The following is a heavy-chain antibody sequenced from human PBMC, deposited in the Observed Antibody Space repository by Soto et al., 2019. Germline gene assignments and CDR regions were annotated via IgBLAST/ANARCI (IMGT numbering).Heavy chain of an antibody. CDR1: GFTFSSYA. CDR2: ISGSGGST. V-gene: IGHV3-23*01. J-gene: IGHJ6*03. Sequence: EVQLLESGGGLVQPGGSLRLSCAASGFTFSSYAMSWVRQAPGKGLEWVSAISGSGGSTYYADSGKGRFTISRDNPKNTLYLQMNSLRAEDTAVYYCAKARKDCSSTSGYESRTGYYYYMDVWGKGTTVTVSS. D-gene: IGHD2-2*01. CDR3: AKARKDCSSTSGYESRTGYYYYMDV.